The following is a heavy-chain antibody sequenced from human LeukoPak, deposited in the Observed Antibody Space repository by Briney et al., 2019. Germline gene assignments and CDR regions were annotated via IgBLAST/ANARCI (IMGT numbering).Heavy chain of an antibody. V-gene: IGHV4-59*01. CDR2: MYDSGST. D-gene: IGHD3-10*01. J-gene: IGHJ5*02. CDR3: ARGSGREWFDP. Sequence: PSETLSLTCTVSGGSISRSYWSWLRQPPGKGLEGIGYMYDSGSTFYNPSLKSRVTISVDTSKNQFSLKLSSVTAADTAVYYCARGSGREWFDPWGQGTLVTVSS. CDR1: GGSISRSY.